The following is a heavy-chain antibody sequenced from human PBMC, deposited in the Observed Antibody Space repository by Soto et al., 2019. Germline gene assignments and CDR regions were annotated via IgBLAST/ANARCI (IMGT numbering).Heavy chain of an antibody. Sequence: GGSLRLSCAASGFAFSGSLMHWVRQASRKGLEWVGHIRRKVNSYTTEYAASVKGRFTISRDDSKNSLYLQMNSLKTEDTAVYYCARGPNYYDSSGYSPDAFDIWGQGTMVTVSS. CDR2: IRRKVNSYTT. CDR1: GFAFSGSL. J-gene: IGHJ3*02. CDR3: ARGPNYYDSSGYSPDAFDI. D-gene: IGHD3-22*01. V-gene: IGHV3-72*01.